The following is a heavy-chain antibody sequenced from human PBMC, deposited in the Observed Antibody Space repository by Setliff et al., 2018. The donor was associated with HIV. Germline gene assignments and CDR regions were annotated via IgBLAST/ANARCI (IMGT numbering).Heavy chain of an antibody. V-gene: IGHV1-69*05. J-gene: IGHJ4*03. D-gene: IGHD3-22*01. CDR2: IIPIFGTA. CDR1: GGTFSSYA. CDR3: ASSVGSGYPSELDY. Sequence: ASVKVSCKASGGTFSSYAISWVRQAPGQGLEWMGGIIPIFGTANYAQKFQGRVTITTDESTSTAYMELRSLRSDDTAVYYCASSVGSGYPSELDYWGQGTMVTVSS.